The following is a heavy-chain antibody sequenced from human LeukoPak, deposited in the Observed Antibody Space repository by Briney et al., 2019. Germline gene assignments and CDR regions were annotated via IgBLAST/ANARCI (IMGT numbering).Heavy chain of an antibody. D-gene: IGHD1-1*01. J-gene: IGHJ3*02. CDR2: FDPEDGET. Sequence: GASVKVSCKVSGYTLTELSMHWVRQAPGKGLEWMGGFDPEDGETIYAQKFQGRVTMTEDTSTDTAYMEMSSLRSEDTAVYYCATVHNPGWNDERRAAFDIWGQGTMVTVSS. V-gene: IGHV1-24*01. CDR3: ATVHNPGWNDERRAAFDI. CDR1: GYTLTELS.